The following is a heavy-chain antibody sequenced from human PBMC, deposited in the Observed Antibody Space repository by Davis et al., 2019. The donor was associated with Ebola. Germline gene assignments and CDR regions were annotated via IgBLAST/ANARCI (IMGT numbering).Heavy chain of an antibody. CDR3: ARVTRLHGDYGMDV. CDR2: INPNSGGT. Sequence: ASVKVSCKASGYTFTGYYMHWVRQAPGQGLEWMGWINPNSGGTNYAQKFQGWVTMTRDTSISTAYMELSRLRSDDTAVYYCARVTRLHGDYGMDVWGQGTTVTVSS. J-gene: IGHJ6*02. D-gene: IGHD4-11*01. CDR1: GYTFTGYY. V-gene: IGHV1-2*04.